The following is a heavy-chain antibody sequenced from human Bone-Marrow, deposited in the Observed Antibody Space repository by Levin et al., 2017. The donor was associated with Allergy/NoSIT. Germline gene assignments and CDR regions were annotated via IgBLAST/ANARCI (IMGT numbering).Heavy chain of an antibody. J-gene: IGHJ4*02. CDR1: GYPFIKYG. V-gene: IGHV1-18*01. CDR2: IRVNNSYT. CDR3: VRDFDWIPDH. D-gene: IGHD3-9*01. Sequence: PVASVKVSCKASGYPFIKYGFSWMRQAPGQGLEWMGWIRVNNSYTNYAQKFQDRLTMTTDTSTSTANMELRSLRSVDTAVYYCVRDFDWIPDHWGQGTRVTVSS.